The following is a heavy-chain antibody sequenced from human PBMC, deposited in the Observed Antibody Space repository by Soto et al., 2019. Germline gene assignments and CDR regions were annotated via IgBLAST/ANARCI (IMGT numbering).Heavy chain of an antibody. CDR3: ARASRITIFGVVTSSGMDV. CDR2: IYYSGST. CDR1: GGSISSYY. V-gene: IGHV4-59*01. J-gene: IGHJ6*02. Sequence: QVQLQESGPGLVKPSETLSLTCTVSGGSISSYYWSWIRQPPGKGLEWIGYIYYSGSTNYNPSLKSRVTISVDTSKNQFSLKLSSVTAADTAVYYCARASRITIFGVVTSSGMDVWGQGTTVTVSS. D-gene: IGHD3-3*01.